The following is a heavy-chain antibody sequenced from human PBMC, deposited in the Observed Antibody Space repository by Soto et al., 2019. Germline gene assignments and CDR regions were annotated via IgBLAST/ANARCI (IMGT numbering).Heavy chain of an antibody. Sequence: TLSLTCTVSRGFISNGYFHWSWIRQPPGKGLEWIGYTYPSGSTYYNASLRSRVTISIDASKNQFSLKLNSVTAADTAVYYCAREGGYDSPHGCWGQGTLVTVSS. CDR1: RGFISNGYFH. D-gene: IGHD5-12*01. CDR3: AREGGYDSPHGC. J-gene: IGHJ4*02. CDR2: TYPSGST. V-gene: IGHV4-30-4*01.